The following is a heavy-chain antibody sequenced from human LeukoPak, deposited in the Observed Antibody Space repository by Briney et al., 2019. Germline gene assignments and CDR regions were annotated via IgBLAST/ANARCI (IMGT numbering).Heavy chain of an antibody. D-gene: IGHD2-21*02. Sequence: TGGSLRLSCTAFGFTFGDYGLSWFRQAPGKGLEWIGFIRSKKVFGGAIEYAASVKGRFTFSRDDSKSIAYLQMNDLRTDDTAVYYCTRDWWRLGFDYWGQGTLATVSS. V-gene: IGHV3-49*03. CDR2: IRSKKVFGGAI. CDR3: TRDWWRLGFDY. CDR1: GFTFGDYG. J-gene: IGHJ4*02.